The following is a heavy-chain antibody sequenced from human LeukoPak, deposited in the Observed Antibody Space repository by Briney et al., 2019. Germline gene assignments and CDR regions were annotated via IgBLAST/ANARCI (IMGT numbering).Heavy chain of an antibody. Sequence: GGSLRLSCAASGFTFSSYARSWVRQAPGKGLEWVSAISGSGGSTYYADSVKGRFTISRDNAKNSLYLQMNSLRAEDTAVYYCAREIVGATGEFDYWGQGTLVTVSS. V-gene: IGHV3-23*01. CDR2: ISGSGGST. D-gene: IGHD1-26*01. CDR3: AREIVGATGEFDY. CDR1: GFTFSSYA. J-gene: IGHJ4*02.